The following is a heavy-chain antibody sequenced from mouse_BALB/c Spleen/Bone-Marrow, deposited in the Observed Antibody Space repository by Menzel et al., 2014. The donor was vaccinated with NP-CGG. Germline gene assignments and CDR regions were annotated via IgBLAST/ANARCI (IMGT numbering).Heavy chain of an antibody. J-gene: IGHJ4*01. CDR1: GFTFSSFG. CDR3: ARKGAMITHYYAMDY. Sequence: EVQGVESGGGLVQPGGSRKLSCAASGFTFSSFGMHWVRQAPEKGLEWVAYISNGSSPIYYADTVKGRFTISRDNPKNTLFLQMPSLRSEDTAMYYCARKGAMITHYYAMDYWGQGTSVTVSS. V-gene: IGHV5-17*02. CDR2: ISNGSSPI. D-gene: IGHD2-4*01.